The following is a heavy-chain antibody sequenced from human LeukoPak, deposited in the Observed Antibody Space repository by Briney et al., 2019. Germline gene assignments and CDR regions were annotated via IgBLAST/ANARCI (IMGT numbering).Heavy chain of an antibody. D-gene: IGHD3-22*01. CDR2: INHSGST. Sequence: SETLSLTCAVYGGSFSGYYWSWIRQPPGKGLEWIGEINHSGSTNYNPSLKSRVTISVDTSKNQFSLKLSSVTAADTAAYYCARVEVGGYYCYWGQGTLVTVSS. CDR1: GGSFSGYY. V-gene: IGHV4-34*01. J-gene: IGHJ4*02. CDR3: ARVEVGGYYCY.